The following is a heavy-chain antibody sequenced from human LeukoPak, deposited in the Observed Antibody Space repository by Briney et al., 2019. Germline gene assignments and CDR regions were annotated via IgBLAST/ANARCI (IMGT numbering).Heavy chain of an antibody. V-gene: IGHV3-23*01. CDR2: ISGSGGST. J-gene: IGHJ4*02. CDR1: GFTFSSYA. D-gene: IGHD2-15*01. CDR3: ARDLSFEGSGPPTGKNS. Sequence: PGGSLRLSCAASGFTFSSYAMSWVRQAPGKGLEWVSAISGSGGSTYYADSVKGRFTISRDNSKNTLYLQMNSLRAEDTAVYYCARDLSFEGSGPPTGKNSWGQGTLVTVSS.